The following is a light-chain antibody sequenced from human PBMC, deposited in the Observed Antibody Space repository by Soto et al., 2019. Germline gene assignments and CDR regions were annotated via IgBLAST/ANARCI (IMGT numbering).Light chain of an antibody. CDR1: QSVGSR. J-gene: IGKJ4*01. Sequence: EIVMTQSPATLSVSPGERATLSCRASQSVGSRLAWYQQKPGQAPRLLIYGASTRATSIPARFSGSGSGTELTLTISSLQSEDFAVYYCQQYNDRPLTFGGGAKVEI. CDR3: QQYNDRPLT. V-gene: IGKV3-15*01. CDR2: GAS.